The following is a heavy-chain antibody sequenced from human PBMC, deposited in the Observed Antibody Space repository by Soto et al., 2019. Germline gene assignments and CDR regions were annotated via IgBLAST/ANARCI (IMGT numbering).Heavy chain of an antibody. Sequence: QVQLQQWGAGLLKPSETLSLTCAVYGGSFSGYYWSWIRQPPGKGLEWIGEINHSGSTNYNPSLKSRVTISVDTSKHQFSLKLSSVTAADTAVYYCARYRGLRYFDWLSLYFDYWGQGTLVTVSS. CDR1: GGSFSGYY. D-gene: IGHD3-9*01. J-gene: IGHJ4*02. CDR2: INHSGST. V-gene: IGHV4-34*01. CDR3: ARYRGLRYFDWLSLYFDY.